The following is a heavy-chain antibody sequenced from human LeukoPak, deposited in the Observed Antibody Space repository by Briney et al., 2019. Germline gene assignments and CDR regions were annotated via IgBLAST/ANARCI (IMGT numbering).Heavy chain of an antibody. CDR3: ARELVSLGTGYFDL. Sequence: GGSLRLSCEASGDTFGTYGMTWVRQAPGKGLEWVSGITGSSTWTYYADSVRGRFTISRDNSKNTLHLQMNNLTADDTAIYYCARELVSLGTGYFDLWGRGTLVTVSS. CDR2: ITGSSTWT. CDR1: GDTFGTYG. D-gene: IGHD7-27*01. V-gene: IGHV3-23*01. J-gene: IGHJ2*01.